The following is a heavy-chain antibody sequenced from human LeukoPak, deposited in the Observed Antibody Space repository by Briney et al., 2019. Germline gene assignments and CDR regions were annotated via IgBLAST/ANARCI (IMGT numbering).Heavy chain of an antibody. V-gene: IGHV4-59*01. CDR3: ARGNGYNRY. Sequence: SETLSLTCTVSGASISSYFWTWIRQSPGKGLEWIGYIFYSGSTDYNPSLKSRVTISVDTSKNQFSLKLRSVTAADAAVYYCARGNGYNRYWGQGNLVTVSS. CDR1: GASISSYF. D-gene: IGHD5-24*01. CDR2: IFYSGST. J-gene: IGHJ4*02.